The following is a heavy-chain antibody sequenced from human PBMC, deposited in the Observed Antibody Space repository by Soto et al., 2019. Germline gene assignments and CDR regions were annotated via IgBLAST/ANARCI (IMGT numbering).Heavy chain of an antibody. CDR2: IIPILGIA. CDR1: GGTFSSYT. CDR3: ARVEPMVRGVKDY. Sequence: QVQLVQSGAEVKKPGSSVKVSCKASGGTFSSYTISWVRQAPGQGLEWMGRIIPILGIANYAQKFQGRVTITADKSTSTAYMELSSLRSEDTAVYYCARVEPMVRGVKDYWGQGTLVTVSS. D-gene: IGHD3-10*01. J-gene: IGHJ4*02. V-gene: IGHV1-69*02.